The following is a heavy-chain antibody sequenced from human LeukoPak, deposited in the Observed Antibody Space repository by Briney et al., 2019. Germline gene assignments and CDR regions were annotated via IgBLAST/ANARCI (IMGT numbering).Heavy chain of an antibody. CDR2: IYYSGST. V-gene: IGHV4-39*07. D-gene: IGHD3-16*01. CDR3: ARLAGGELDY. J-gene: IGHJ4*02. CDR1: GGSISSSSYY. Sequence: SETLSLTCTVSGGSISSSSYYWGWIRQPPGKGLEWIGSIYYSGSTYYNPSLKSRVTISVDTSKNQFSLKLSSVTAADTAVYYCARLAGGELDYWGQGTLVTVSS.